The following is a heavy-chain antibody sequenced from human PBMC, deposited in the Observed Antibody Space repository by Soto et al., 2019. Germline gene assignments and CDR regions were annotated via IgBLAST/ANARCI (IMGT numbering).Heavy chain of an antibody. CDR1: GGSISSYY. D-gene: IGHD4-17*01. J-gene: IGHJ4*02. V-gene: IGHV4-59*08. CDR2: IYYSGST. CDR3: ARHYGGAAHVDY. Sequence: QVQLQESGPGLVKPSETLSLTCTVSGGSISSYYWSWIRQPPGKGLEWIGYIYYSGSTNYNPSLTSRVTISVDTSKNQFSLKLSSVTAADTAVYYCARHYGGAAHVDYWGQGTLVTVSS.